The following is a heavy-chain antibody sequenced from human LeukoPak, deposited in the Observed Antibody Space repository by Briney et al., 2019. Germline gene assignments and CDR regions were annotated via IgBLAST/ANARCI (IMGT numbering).Heavy chain of an antibody. CDR1: GFIFSNYW. CDR3: ARVRSGSSAGNYGMDV. V-gene: IGHV3-74*01. J-gene: IGHJ6*02. Sequence: PGGSLRLSCAASGFIFSNYWMHWVRQAPGKGLVWVSRINSDGSSTTYADSVKGRFTISRDNAKNTLYVQMNSLRAEDTAVYYCARVRSGSSAGNYGMDVWGQGTTVTVSS. D-gene: IGHD1-26*01. CDR2: INSDGSST.